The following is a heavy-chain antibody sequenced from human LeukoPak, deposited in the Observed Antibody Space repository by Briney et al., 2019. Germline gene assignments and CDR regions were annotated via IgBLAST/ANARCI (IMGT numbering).Heavy chain of an antibody. J-gene: IGHJ4*02. CDR3: ARKNYDSSGYVDY. CDR1: GFTFSSYG. V-gene: IGHV3-23*01. CDR2: ISGSGGST. Sequence: GGSLRLSCAASGFTFSSYGMSWVRQASGKGLEWVSAISGSGGSTYYADSVKGRFTISRDNSKNTLYLQMNSLRAEDTAVYYCARKNYDSSGYVDYWGQGTLVTVSS. D-gene: IGHD3-22*01.